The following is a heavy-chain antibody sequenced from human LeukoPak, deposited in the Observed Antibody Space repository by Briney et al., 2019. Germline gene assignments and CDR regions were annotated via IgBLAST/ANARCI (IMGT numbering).Heavy chain of an antibody. Sequence: PAGYLRLYCAASGFTFSSYEMNWVRPAPGKGLEWVSYISSSGTTIYYADSVKGRFTISRDNAKNSLYLQMNSLRAEDTAVYYCARVEQQQFNYWGQGTLVTVSS. CDR1: GFTFSSYE. D-gene: IGHD6-13*01. J-gene: IGHJ4*02. V-gene: IGHV3-48*03. CDR2: ISSSGTTI. CDR3: ARVEQQQFNY.